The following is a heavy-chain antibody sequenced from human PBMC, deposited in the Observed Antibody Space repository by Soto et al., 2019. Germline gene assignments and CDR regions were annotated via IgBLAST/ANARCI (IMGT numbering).Heavy chain of an antibody. CDR3: VRDGTKTLRDWFDP. V-gene: IGHV4-4*07. J-gene: IGHJ5*02. D-gene: IGHD1-1*01. CDR1: GASISGYH. CDR2: IYATGTT. Sequence: SETLSLTCTVSGASISGYHWSWVRKSAGKGLEWIGRIYATGTTDYNPSLKSRVMMSVDTSKKQFSLKLRSVTAADTAVYYCVRDGTKTLRDWFDPWGQGISVTVSS.